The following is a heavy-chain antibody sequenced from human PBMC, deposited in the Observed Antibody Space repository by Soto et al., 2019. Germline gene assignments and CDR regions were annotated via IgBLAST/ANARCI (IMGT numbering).Heavy chain of an antibody. Sequence: PGGSLRLSCAASGFTFSSYDMHWVRQATGKGLEWVSAIGTAGDTYYPGSVKGRFTISRENAKNSLYLQMNSLRAGDTAVYYCARTASSSWPYYYYYGMDVWGQGTTVTVSS. J-gene: IGHJ6*02. V-gene: IGHV3-13*04. CDR2: IGTAGDT. CDR3: ARTASSSWPYYYYYGMDV. CDR1: GFTFSSYD. D-gene: IGHD6-13*01.